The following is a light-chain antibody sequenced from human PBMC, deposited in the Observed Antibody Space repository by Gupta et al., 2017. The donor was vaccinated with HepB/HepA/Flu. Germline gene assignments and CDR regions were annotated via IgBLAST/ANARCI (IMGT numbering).Light chain of an antibody. CDR3: QQDNAWVS. CDR1: QSVSSN. J-gene: IGKJ4*01. V-gene: IGKV3-15*01. Sequence: EIVMTQSPATLSVSPGESATLSCRASQSVSSNLAWYQQSGGQAPRLLIYGASTRANGIPDRFSGSGSGTEFTLTISSLQSEDFAVYYWQQDNAWVSFGGGTKVEIK. CDR2: GAS.